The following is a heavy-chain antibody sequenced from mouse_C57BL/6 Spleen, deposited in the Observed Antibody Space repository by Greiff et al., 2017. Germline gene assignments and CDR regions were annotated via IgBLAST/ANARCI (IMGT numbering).Heavy chain of an antibody. V-gene: IGHV1-55*01. CDR2: IYPGSGST. CDR3: ARLLRYYFDY. J-gene: IGHJ2*01. Sequence: QVQLQQPGAELVKPGASVKMSCKASGYTFTSYWITWVKQRPGQGLEWIGDIYPGSGSTKYNEKFKGKATLTVDTSSSTAYMELHSLTSEDSAVYFCARLLRYYFDYWGQGTTLTVSS. D-gene: IGHD1-1*01. CDR1: GYTFTSYW.